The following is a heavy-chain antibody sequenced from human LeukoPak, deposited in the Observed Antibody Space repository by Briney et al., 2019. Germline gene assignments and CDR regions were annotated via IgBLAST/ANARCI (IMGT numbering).Heavy chain of an antibody. CDR1: GGTFSSYA. V-gene: IGHV1-69*05. J-gene: IGHJ6*03. CDR2: IIPIFGTA. D-gene: IGHD3-22*01. CDR3: PRGIVVTTYYYYMDV. Sequence: GSSVKVSCKASGGTFSSYAISWVRQAPGQGLEWMGGIIPIFGTANYAQKFQGRVTITTDESTSTAYMELSSLRSEDTAVYYCPRGIVVTTYYYYMDVWGKWTTVTLSS.